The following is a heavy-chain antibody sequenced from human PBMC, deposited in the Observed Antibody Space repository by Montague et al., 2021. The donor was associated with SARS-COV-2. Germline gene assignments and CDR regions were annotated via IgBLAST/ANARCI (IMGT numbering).Heavy chain of an antibody. J-gene: IGHJ4*02. CDR1: GSSVRSNY. V-gene: IGHV4-59*02. D-gene: IGHD4-17*01. Sequence: SETLSLTCTVSGSSVRSNYWSWIRQPPGPGLEWIGYIYDNGSTNSXPSPKSRVTVAVDTSKNQFSLKLSSVTAADTAVYYCARENTVTTFGGPYYFDSWGQGTLVTVSA. CDR2: IYDNGST. CDR3: ARENTVTTFGGPYYFDS.